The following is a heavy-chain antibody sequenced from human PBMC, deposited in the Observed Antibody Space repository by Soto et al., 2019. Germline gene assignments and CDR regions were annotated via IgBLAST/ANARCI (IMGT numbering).Heavy chain of an antibody. CDR3: ATQQPGNWFDP. V-gene: IGHV1-45*02. CDR2: ITPFNGNT. J-gene: IGHJ5*02. CDR1: GYTFTYRY. D-gene: IGHD5-18*01. Sequence: SVKVSCKASGYTFTYRYLHWVRQAPGQALEWMGWITPFNGNTNYAQKFQDRVTITRDRSMSTAYMELSSLRSEDTAMYYCATQQPGNWFDPWGQGTLVTVSS.